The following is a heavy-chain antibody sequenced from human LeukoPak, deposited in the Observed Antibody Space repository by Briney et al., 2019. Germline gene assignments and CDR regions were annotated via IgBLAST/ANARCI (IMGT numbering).Heavy chain of an antibody. CDR1: GFTFNSYA. CDR3: AKELGIWGFGES. D-gene: IGHD3-3*01. CDR2: IGGSGVST. J-gene: IGHJ5*02. V-gene: IGHV3-23*01. Sequence: GGSLRLSCAASGFTFNSYAMSWVRQAPGKGLEWVSGIGGSGVSTYYADAVKGRFTVSRDNSKHTVHLQMNSLRAEDTAFYYCAKELGIWGFGESWGQGALVTVSS.